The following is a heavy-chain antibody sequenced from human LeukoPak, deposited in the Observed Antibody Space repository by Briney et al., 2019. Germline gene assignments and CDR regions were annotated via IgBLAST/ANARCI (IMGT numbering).Heavy chain of an antibody. CDR1: GFTFSSYA. CDR3: KQKTAYEILTGTLRYGMDV. Sequence: GGSLRLSCAASGFTFSSYAMSWVRQAPGKGLDWVSAISGSGGSTYYADSVKGRFTISRDNSKNTLYLQLNSLRAEDTAVFFFKQKTAYEILTGTLRYGMDVWGQGTTVTVSS. D-gene: IGHD3-9*01. CDR2: ISGSGGST. J-gene: IGHJ6*02. V-gene: IGHV3-23*01.